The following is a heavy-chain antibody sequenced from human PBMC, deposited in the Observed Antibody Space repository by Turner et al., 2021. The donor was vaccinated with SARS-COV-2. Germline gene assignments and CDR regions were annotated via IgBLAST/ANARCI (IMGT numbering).Heavy chain of an antibody. V-gene: IGHV3-21*02. CDR1: GFPFSSYS. Sequence: VQLVESGGGLVKPGGSLRPSCAASGFPFSSYSMNWVRQAPEKGLELVASINSGSSYIYYADSLKGRVTISRDNTKRSLFLQMNSLRVEDTAVYYCTRSRDYYGSGTYYNYDYWGQGTLVTVSS. CDR3: TRSRDYYGSGTYYNYDY. CDR2: INSGSSYI. J-gene: IGHJ4*02. D-gene: IGHD3-10*01.